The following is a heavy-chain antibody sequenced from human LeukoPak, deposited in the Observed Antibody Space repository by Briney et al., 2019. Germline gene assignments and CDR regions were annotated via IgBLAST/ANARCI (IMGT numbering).Heavy chain of an antibody. CDR2: SNPSGGST. J-gene: IGHJ6*03. CDR1: VYTFTSYY. CDR3: ARREYYYDSSGYPYYYMDV. V-gene: IGHV1-46*01. D-gene: IGHD3-22*01. Sequence: ASVKVSCKASVYTFTSYYMHWVRQAPGQGLEWMGISNPSGGSTSYAQKFQGRVTMTRDTSTSTVYMELSSLRSEDTAVYYCARREYYYDSSGYPYYYMDVWGKGTTVTVSS.